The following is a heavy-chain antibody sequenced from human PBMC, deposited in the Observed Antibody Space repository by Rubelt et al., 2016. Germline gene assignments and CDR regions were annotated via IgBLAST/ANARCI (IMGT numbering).Heavy chain of an antibody. J-gene: IGHJ6*02. Sequence: ISCHGSGYSFTSYWINWVRQMPGKGLEWMGIIYPGDSDTRYSPSFQGQVTISADKSISTAYLQWSSLKASDTAMYYCARHRDCSSTSCYGAPVYGMDVWGQGTTVTVSS. CDR1: GYSFTSYW. V-gene: IGHV5-51*01. CDR3: ARHRDCSSTSCYGAPVYGMDV. D-gene: IGHD2-2*01. CDR2: IYPGDSDT.